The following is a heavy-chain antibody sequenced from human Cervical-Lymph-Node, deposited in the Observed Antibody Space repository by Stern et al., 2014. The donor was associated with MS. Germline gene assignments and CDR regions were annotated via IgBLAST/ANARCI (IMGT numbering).Heavy chain of an antibody. V-gene: IGHV3-30-3*01. CDR2: ISYDGNSK. Sequence: DQLVESGGGVVQPGRSLRLSCAASGFTFSSYTMHWVRQAPGTGLEWVAVISYDGNSKFYADSVKGRFTISRDNSKNTLFLQMNSLRTEDTAVYYCARDGRSVWGQGTLVTVSS. CDR1: GFTFSSYT. CDR3: ARDGRSV. J-gene: IGHJ4*02.